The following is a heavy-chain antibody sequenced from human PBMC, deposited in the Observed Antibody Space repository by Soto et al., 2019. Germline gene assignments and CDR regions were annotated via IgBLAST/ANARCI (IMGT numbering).Heavy chain of an antibody. Sequence: SETLSLTCTVSGYSMNNYYWSWIRQSPGKGLEWIGYIYKSGSADYNPSLKSRVTMSLDTSKNQLSLKLTSVTAADTAVYYCGRVKLDYVTGMDVCGQGTKVTVSS. CDR3: GRVKLDYVTGMDV. CDR2: IYKSGSA. CDR1: GYSMNNYY. V-gene: IGHV4-59*12. J-gene: IGHJ6*02. D-gene: IGHD4-17*01.